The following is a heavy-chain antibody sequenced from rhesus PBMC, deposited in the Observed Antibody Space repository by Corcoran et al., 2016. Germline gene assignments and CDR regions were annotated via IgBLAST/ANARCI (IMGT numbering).Heavy chain of an antibody. J-gene: IGHJ4*01. D-gene: IGHD3-3*01. CDR2: IYGGRGSN. CDR1: GGSISGYYL. CDR3: ASTFYNIWTGLGSFDY. Sequence: QVQLQESGPGVVKPSETLSLTCAVSGGSISGYYLWRWIRQPPGKGLEWIGYIYGGRGSNSYNPSLKNRVTISKHTSKNQFSLKLSSVTAADTAVYYCASTFYNIWTGLGSFDYWGQGVLVTVSS. V-gene: IGHV4-143*01.